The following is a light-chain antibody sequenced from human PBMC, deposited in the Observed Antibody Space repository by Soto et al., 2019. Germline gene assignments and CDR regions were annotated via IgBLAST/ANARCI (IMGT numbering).Light chain of an antibody. Sequence: EIVLTQSPGTLSLSPGERATLSSRASQTVSSSYLSWYQQKPGQAPRLLIYGASSRATGIPDRFSGSGSGIDFTLTSSRLEPEDFAVYYCQQYGSSPPTFGQGTKVEIK. CDR3: QQYGSSPPT. CDR2: GAS. V-gene: IGKV3-20*01. J-gene: IGKJ1*01. CDR1: QTVSSSY.